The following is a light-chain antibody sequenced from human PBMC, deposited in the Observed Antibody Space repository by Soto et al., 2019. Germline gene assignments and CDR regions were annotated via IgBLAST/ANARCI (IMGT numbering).Light chain of an antibody. CDR3: SSVTGPTTLDV. Sequence: QSVLTQPASVSGSPGQSVTISCTGTSSDVGAYKYVSWYQTHPGKAPKLMIYGVSNRPSGISNRFPGSKSGNTAFLTISGLQPEDVAYDYCSSVTGPTTLDVFGTGTKLTVL. CDR1: SSDVGAYKY. V-gene: IGLV2-14*03. CDR2: GVS. J-gene: IGLJ1*01.